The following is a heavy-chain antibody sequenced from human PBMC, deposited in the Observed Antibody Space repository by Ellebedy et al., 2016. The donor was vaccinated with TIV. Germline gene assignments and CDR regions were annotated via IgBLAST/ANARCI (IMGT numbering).Heavy chain of an antibody. V-gene: IGHV1-69*06. Sequence: ASVKVSXXTSGGTFTKHAISWVRQAPGQGLEWLGGIIPLSGTTNYAPKFQDRLTMTADKSTGTVYTALNLTSDDTAVYYCARFGNEIVFGPGGGSLPGFDIWGQGTLITVSS. J-gene: IGHJ3*02. D-gene: IGHD3-10*01. CDR2: IIPLSGTT. CDR3: ARFGNEIVFGPGGGSLPGFDI. CDR1: GGTFTKHA.